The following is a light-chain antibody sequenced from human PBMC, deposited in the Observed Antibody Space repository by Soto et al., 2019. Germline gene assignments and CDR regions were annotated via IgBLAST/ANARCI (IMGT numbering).Light chain of an antibody. Sequence: DIQLTQSPSTLSASVGDRVTIACRASQSNSKWLAWYQQKPGKAPKVLIWDASSLHSGVQSRFSGSGSGTEFTLTISSLQPDDFATYYCQQYNGYSTWTFGQGTKVEVK. CDR2: DAS. V-gene: IGKV1-5*01. CDR3: QQYNGYSTWT. CDR1: QSNSKW. J-gene: IGKJ1*01.